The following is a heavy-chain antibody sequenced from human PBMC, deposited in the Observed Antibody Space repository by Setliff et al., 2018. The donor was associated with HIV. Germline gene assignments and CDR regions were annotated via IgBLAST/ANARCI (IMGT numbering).Heavy chain of an antibody. J-gene: IGHJ4*02. CDR3: ATLDPSGGNFLAY. CDR1: GDTDFY. D-gene: IGHD2-21*02. Sequence: SETLSLTCTVSGDTDFYWNWIRQPPGKGLEWIGYIHASGKTNYNPSLKSRVTISLDTSKMQFSLHLTSVTAADTAVYYCATLDPSGGNFLAYWGQGTLVTVPQ. V-gene: IGHV4-4*09. CDR2: IHASGKT.